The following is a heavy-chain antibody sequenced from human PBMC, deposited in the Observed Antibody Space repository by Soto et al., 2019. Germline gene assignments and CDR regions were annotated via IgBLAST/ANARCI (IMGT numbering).Heavy chain of an antibody. CDR3: ARGGQYELLSFDC. CDR2: IYYSGST. CDR1: GGSISSGGYY. J-gene: IGHJ4*02. D-gene: IGHD2-2*01. Sequence: QVQLQESGPGLVKPSQTLSLTCTVSGGSISSGGYYWSWIRQHPGKGLEWIGYIYYSGSTYYNPSLKSRVTNTLDPSRTRFSRRLSSGTAADTAVYYGARGGQYELLSFDCWGQGTLVPPSS. V-gene: IGHV4-31*03.